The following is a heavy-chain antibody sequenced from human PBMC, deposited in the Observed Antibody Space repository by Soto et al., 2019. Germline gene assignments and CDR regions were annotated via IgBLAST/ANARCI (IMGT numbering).Heavy chain of an antibody. J-gene: IGHJ4*02. CDR1: GFNFDDHA. D-gene: IGHD1-20*01. V-gene: IGHV3-9*01. CDR3: TRDIFRPITTIDY. CDR2: ISANGAFD. Sequence: EVQLVESGGGLIEPGRSLRLSCAASGFNFDDHAMNWVRLAPGKGLEWVSGISANGAFDGYANSVRGRFTISRDNAKNSLFLQMNSLRREDTAVYYCTRDIFRPITTIDYWGQGTLVTVSS.